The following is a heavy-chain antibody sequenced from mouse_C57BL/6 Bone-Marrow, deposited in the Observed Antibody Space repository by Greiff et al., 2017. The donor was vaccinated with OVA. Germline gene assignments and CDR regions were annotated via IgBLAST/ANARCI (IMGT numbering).Heavy chain of an antibody. J-gene: IGHJ2*01. V-gene: IGHV3-6*01. CDR2: ISYDGSN. CDR1: GYSITSGYY. D-gene: IGHD3-2*02. CDR3: ARDSSGSSYYFDY. Sequence: DVKLQESGPGLVKPSQSLSLTCSVTGYSITSGYYWNWIRQFPGNKLEWMGYISYDGSNNYNPSLKNRISITRDTSKNQFFLKLNSVTTEDTATYYCARDSSGSSYYFDYWGQGTTLTVSS.